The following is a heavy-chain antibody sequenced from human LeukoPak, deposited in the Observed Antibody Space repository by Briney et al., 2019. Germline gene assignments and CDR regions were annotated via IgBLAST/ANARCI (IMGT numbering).Heavy chain of an antibody. CDR1: GFTFSSFA. Sequence: GGSLRLSCAASGFTFSSFAMSWVRQAPGKGLEWVSTITDSGDTTYSADSVKGRFTISRDNSKNTLYLQMNSLRAEDTAVYYCAKDQARYGDLNWFDPWGQGTLVTVSS. V-gene: IGHV3-23*01. D-gene: IGHD4-17*01. J-gene: IGHJ5*02. CDR2: ITDSGDTT. CDR3: AKDQARYGDLNWFDP.